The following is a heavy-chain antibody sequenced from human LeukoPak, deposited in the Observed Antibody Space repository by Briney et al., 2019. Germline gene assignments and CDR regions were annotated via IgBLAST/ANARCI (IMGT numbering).Heavy chain of an antibody. CDR3: TRVGYIDEGIDY. J-gene: IGHJ4*02. Sequence: GGSLRLSCAASRFTFSSYWMSWVRQAPGKGLEWVANIKQDGSKKSYVDSVKGRFTISRDNAKNSLYLQMNSLRAEDTAIYYCTRVGYIDEGIDYWGQGTLVTVSS. CDR1: RFTFSSYW. D-gene: IGHD5-24*01. V-gene: IGHV3-7*04. CDR2: IKQDGSKK.